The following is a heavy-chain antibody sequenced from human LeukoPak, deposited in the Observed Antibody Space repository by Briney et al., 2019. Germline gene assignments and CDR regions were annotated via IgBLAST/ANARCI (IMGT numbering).Heavy chain of an antibody. CDR3: AKRGSWGFFDY. V-gene: IGHV4-38-2*02. Sequence: PSETLSLTCTVSGYSINSGYYWGWIRQPPGKGLEWIGIIYHSGSTYYNPSLKSRVTISVDTSKNQFSLKVSSVTAADTAVYYCAKRGSWGFFDYWGQGTLVTVSS. D-gene: IGHD6-13*01. CDR1: GYSINSGYY. J-gene: IGHJ4*02. CDR2: IYHSGST.